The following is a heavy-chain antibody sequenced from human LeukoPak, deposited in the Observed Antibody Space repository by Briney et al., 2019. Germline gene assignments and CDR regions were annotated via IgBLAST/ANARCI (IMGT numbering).Heavy chain of an antibody. CDR3: ARTTAGPHAFDI. CDR1: GFTFSSYW. Sequence: PGGSLRLSYAASGFTFSSYWMHWVRQAPGKGLVWVSRINSDGSSTSYADSVKGRFTISRDNAKNTLYLQMNSLRAEDTAVYYCARTTAGPHAFDIWGQGTMVTVSS. CDR2: INSDGSST. V-gene: IGHV3-74*01. J-gene: IGHJ3*02. D-gene: IGHD1-14*01.